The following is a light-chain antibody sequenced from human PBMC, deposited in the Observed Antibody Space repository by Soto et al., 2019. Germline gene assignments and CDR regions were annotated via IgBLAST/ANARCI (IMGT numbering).Light chain of an antibody. CDR1: QRVSNN. CDR3: QQYNEWPLT. Sequence: EIVMTQSPATLSVSPGERATLSCRASQRVSNNLSWYQQKPGQAPRLLIYHASTVATGIPARFSGSGSGTELTLTISSVQSEDFAVYYCQQYNEWPLTFGGGTKVEIK. V-gene: IGKV3-15*01. CDR2: HAS. J-gene: IGKJ4*01.